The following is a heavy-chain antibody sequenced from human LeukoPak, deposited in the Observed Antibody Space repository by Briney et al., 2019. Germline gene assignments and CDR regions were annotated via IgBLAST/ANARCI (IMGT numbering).Heavy chain of an antibody. CDR2: ISGSGGST. D-gene: IGHD6-13*01. CDR3: AKEEQQLVPIYYYYYMDV. V-gene: IGHV3-23*01. Sequence: GGSLRLSCAASGFTFSSYARSWVRQAPGKGLEWVSAISGSGGSTYYADSVKGRFTISRDNSKNTLYLQMNSLRAEDTAVYYCAKEEQQLVPIYYYYYMDVWGKGTTVTVSS. J-gene: IGHJ6*03. CDR1: GFTFSSYA.